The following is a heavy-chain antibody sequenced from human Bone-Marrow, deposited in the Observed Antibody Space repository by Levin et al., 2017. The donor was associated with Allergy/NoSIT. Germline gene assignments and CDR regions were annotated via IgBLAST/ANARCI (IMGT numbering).Heavy chain of an antibody. CDR1: GFTFTDHW. CDR2: IKQDGSEN. D-gene: IGHD4/OR15-4a*01. V-gene: IGHV3-7*01. J-gene: IGHJ4*02. Sequence: GGSLRLSCAASGFTFTDHWMSWVRQAPGKGLEWVANIKQDGSENSYVDSVKGRFTISRDNAKNSLYLQMNSLRAEDTAGYYFAILSGVDGATNYRDFDCWGQGTLVTVSS. CDR3: AILSGVDGATNYRDFDC.